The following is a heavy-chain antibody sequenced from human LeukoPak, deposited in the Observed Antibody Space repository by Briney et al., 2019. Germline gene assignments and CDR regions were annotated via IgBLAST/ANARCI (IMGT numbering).Heavy chain of an antibody. CDR3: AREGYGDYGDRYFDL. V-gene: IGHV4-59*01. J-gene: IGHJ2*01. CDR1: GGSISSYY. CDR2: IYYSGST. Sequence: PSETLSLTCTVSGGSISSYYWSWIRQPPGKGLEWIGYIYYSGSTNYNPSLKSRVTISVDTSKNQFSLKLSSVTAADTAVYYCAREGYGDYGDRYFDLWGRGTLVTVSS. D-gene: IGHD4-17*01.